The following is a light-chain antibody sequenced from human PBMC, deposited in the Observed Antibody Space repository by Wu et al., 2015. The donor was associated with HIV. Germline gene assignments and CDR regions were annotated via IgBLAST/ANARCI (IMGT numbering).Light chain of an antibody. CDR2: AAS. CDR1: QGISQF. CDR3: QKYNTAPWT. J-gene: IGKJ1*01. Sequence: ASQGISQFFSPCKSTTETDGKPPKVLIYAASTLQSGVPSRFSGSGSGTDFTLTISSLQPEDVATYYCQKYNTAPWTFGQGTKVEMK. V-gene: IGKV1-27*01.